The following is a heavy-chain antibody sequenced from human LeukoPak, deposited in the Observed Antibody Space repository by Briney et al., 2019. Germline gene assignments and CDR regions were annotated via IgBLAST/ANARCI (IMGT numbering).Heavy chain of an antibody. CDR3: ARSFIGSWSFDY. CDR1: SGSISSGDHY. V-gene: IGHV4-30-4*01. Sequence: SETLSLTCSVSSGSISSGDHYWNWIRQPPGKGLEWIGYIFYSGSTYYNPSLKSRVTISVDTSENHFSVKLRSVTAADTAVYYCARSFIGSWSFDYWGRGTLVTVSS. D-gene: IGHD2-15*01. J-gene: IGHJ4*02. CDR2: IFYSGST.